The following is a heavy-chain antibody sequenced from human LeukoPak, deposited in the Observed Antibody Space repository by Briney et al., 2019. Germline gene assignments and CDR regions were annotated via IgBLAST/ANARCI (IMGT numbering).Heavy chain of an antibody. CDR3: ARRLGGALYYFDY. V-gene: IGHV5-51*01. J-gene: IGHJ4*02. Sequence: XXRQMPXXXXXXXGIIYPGDSDTRYSPSFQGQVTISADKSISTAYLQWSSLKASDTAMYYCARRLGGALYYFDYWGQGTLVTVSS. D-gene: IGHD1-26*01. CDR2: IYPGDSDT.